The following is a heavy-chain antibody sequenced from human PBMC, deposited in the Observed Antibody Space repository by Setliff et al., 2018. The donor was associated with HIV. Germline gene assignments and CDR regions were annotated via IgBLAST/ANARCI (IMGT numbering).Heavy chain of an antibody. CDR2: IIPIFGTA. CDR1: GGTCSSYA. J-gene: IGHJ4*02. Sequence: SVKVSCKASGGTCSSYAISRVRQAPGQGLEWMGGIIPIFGTANYAQKFQGRVTITTDESTSTAYMELSSLRSEDTAVYYCAWGYYDSSGIDYWGQGTRVTSPQ. CDR3: AWGYYDSSGIDY. V-gene: IGHV1-69*05. D-gene: IGHD3-22*01.